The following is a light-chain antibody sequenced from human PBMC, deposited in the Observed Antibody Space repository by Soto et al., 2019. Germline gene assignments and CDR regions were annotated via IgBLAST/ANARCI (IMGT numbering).Light chain of an antibody. CDR3: LLSYSGTNWV. V-gene: IGLV7-46*01. CDR2: DTA. Sequence: QAVVTQEPSLTVSPGGTVTLTCASSSGAVTRGHFPYWFQQKPGQAPMTLIYDTATKHSWTPARFSGSLLGGKAALTLAGAQTDDEADYYCLLSYSGTNWVFGGGTKLTVL. J-gene: IGLJ3*02. CDR1: SGAVTRGHF.